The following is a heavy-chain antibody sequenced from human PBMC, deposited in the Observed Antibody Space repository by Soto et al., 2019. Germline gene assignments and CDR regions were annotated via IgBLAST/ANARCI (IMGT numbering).Heavy chain of an antibody. J-gene: IGHJ4*02. Sequence: QVQLVESGGGVVQSGRSLRLSCAASGFTFSTYTIHWVRQAPGKGLEWVAVISYDGSNKYYADSVKGRFTISRDNPKKTLYLQMNNLRAEDTAVYYCARDVRYSGGSDYWGQGTLVTVSS. V-gene: IGHV3-30-3*01. CDR3: ARDVRYSGGSDY. CDR2: ISYDGSNK. D-gene: IGHD3-10*01. CDR1: GFTFSTYT.